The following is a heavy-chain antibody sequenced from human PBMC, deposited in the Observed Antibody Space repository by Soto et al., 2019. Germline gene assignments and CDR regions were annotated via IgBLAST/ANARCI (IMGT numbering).Heavy chain of an antibody. CDR2: IYYSGRT. Sequence: SETLPLTGTVSGDSISSSTSYWSGIRQPPGKGLEWIGNIYYSGRTYYNPSLKSRVTISVDTSKNQFSLKLSSVTAADTAVYYCARDDSGYYAFYYYGMDVWGQGTTVT. D-gene: IGHD3-22*01. J-gene: IGHJ6*02. CDR3: ARDDSGYYAFYYYGMDV. CDR1: GDSISSSTSY. V-gene: IGHV4-39*02.